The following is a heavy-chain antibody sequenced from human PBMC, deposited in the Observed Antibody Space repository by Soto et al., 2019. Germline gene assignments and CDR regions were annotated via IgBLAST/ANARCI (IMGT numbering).Heavy chain of an antibody. CDR1: GGTFSTYG. CDR2: IIPKFGTT. D-gene: IGHD4-17*01. CDR3: ARELDPYYGGNSLSLDY. Sequence: QVQLVQSGAEVKKPGSSVKVSCKASGGTFSTYGMNWVRLAPGQGLEWMGGIIPKFGTTNYAQKFQGRVTIYADESTNTAYIELNYLRSEDTAVYFCARELDPYYGGNSLSLDYWGQGTLVTVSS. V-gene: IGHV1-69*13. J-gene: IGHJ4*02.